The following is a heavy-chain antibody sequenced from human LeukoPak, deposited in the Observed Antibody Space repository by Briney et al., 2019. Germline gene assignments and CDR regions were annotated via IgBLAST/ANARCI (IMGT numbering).Heavy chain of an antibody. D-gene: IGHD2-2*02. J-gene: IGHJ5*02. CDR1: GGSFSGYY. CDR2: INHSGST. Sequence: PSETLSLTCAVYGGSFSGYYWSWIRQPPGKGLEWIAEINHSGSTNYNPSLKSRVTISVNTSKNQFSLELSSVTAADTAVYYCARDQLGGSCSSTRCYTSFNSWGQGTLVTVSS. CDR3: ARDQLGGSCSSTRCYTSFNS. V-gene: IGHV4-34*01.